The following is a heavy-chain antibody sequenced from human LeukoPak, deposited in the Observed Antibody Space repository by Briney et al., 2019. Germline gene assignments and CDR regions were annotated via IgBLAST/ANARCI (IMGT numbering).Heavy chain of an antibody. CDR2: IYYDGSEQ. CDR1: GFTFGSNG. Sequence: GRSLRLSCVGSGFTFGSNGMHWVRQAPGKGLEWVAVIYYDGSEQYYADSVKGRFTISRDNSKNTLYLQMSSLRVEDTATYHCARWGAGRTADYWGQGTQVTVSS. D-gene: IGHD1-26*01. J-gene: IGHJ4*02. CDR3: ARWGAGRTADY. V-gene: IGHV3-33*01.